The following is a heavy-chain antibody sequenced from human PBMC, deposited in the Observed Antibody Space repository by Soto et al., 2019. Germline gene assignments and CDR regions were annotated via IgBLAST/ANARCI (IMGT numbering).Heavy chain of an antibody. CDR1: GFTFSSYA. Sequence: PGGSLRVSCAASGFTFSSYAMSWVRQAPGKGLEWVSAISGSGGSTYYADSVKGRFTISRDNSKNTLYLQMNSLRAEDTAVYYCAKEPPVCSGGSCYHLLNYIDYWGQGTLVTVSS. CDR2: ISGSGGST. V-gene: IGHV3-23*01. J-gene: IGHJ4*02. CDR3: AKEPPVCSGGSCYHLLNYIDY. D-gene: IGHD2-15*01.